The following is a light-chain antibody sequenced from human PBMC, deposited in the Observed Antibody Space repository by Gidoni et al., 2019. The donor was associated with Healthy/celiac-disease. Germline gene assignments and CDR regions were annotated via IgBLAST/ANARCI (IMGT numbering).Light chain of an antibody. CDR1: QSISSW. J-gene: IGKJ1*01. Sequence: DIQMTQSPSTLSASVGDRVTITCRASQSISSWLAWYQQKPGKAPKLLIYDASSLESGVPSRFSGXXXGTEFTLTISSLQPDDFATYYCQQYNXXXXTFGQGTKVEIK. CDR3: QQYNXXXXT. CDR2: DAS. V-gene: IGKV1-5*01.